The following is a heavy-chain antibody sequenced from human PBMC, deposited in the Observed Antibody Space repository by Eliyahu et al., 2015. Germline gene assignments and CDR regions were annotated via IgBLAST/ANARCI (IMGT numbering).Heavy chain of an antibody. V-gene: IGHV5-51*03. Sequence: EVQLVQSGAEVKKPGESLKISCKGSGYSFTSYWIGWVRQMPGKGLEWMGIIYPGDSDTRYSPSFQGQVTISADKSISTAYLQWSSLKASDTAMYYCARRYYYDSSGYYYFDYWGQGTLVTVSS. CDR1: GYSFTSYW. CDR2: IYPGDSDT. D-gene: IGHD3-22*01. CDR3: ARRYYYDSSGYYYFDY. J-gene: IGHJ4*02.